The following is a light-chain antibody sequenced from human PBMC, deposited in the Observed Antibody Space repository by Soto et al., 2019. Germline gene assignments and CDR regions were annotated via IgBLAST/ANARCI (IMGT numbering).Light chain of an antibody. J-gene: IGLJ1*01. V-gene: IGLV1-51*01. Sequence: QSVLTQSPSVSAAPGQKVTISCSGSSSNIGGNSVSWYQQLPGTAPKLLIYGDNKRPSGIPDRFSGSKSGTSATLGITGFQTGDEADYYCGSWDSSLSAYVFGTGTKVTVL. CDR2: GDN. CDR1: SSNIGGNS. CDR3: GSWDSSLSAYV.